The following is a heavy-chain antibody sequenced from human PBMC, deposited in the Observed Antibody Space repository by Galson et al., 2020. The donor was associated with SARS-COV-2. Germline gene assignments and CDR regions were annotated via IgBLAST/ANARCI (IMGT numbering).Heavy chain of an antibody. CDR1: GGSVGSNGYS. D-gene: IGHD1-26*01. CDR2: IFYAGST. V-gene: IGHV4-39*01. CDR3: ASYPSGSYSQVAD. J-gene: IGHJ4*02. Sequence: SETLSLTCTVSGGSVGSNGYSWVWIRQPPGKRLEWIGNIFYAGSTYYNPSLKGRVSMSVDTSKNQFSLKLNSVTAADTALYYCASYPSGSYSQVADWGQGTLVTVSS.